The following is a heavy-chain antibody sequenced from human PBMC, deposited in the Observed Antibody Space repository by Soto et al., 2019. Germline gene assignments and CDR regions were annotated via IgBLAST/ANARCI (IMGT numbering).Heavy chain of an antibody. V-gene: IGHV1-3*05. CDR1: GYTFTGYA. CDR2: INAGNGNT. D-gene: IGHD6-19*01. Sequence: QVQLVQSGAEEKKPGASVKVSCKASGYTFTGYAMHWVRQAPGQRLEWMGWINAGNGNTKYSQKFQGRVIITRDTSASTAYMEVSSLRSEDTAVYYCARAVAVPADFDYWGQGTLVTVSS. J-gene: IGHJ4*02. CDR3: ARAVAVPADFDY.